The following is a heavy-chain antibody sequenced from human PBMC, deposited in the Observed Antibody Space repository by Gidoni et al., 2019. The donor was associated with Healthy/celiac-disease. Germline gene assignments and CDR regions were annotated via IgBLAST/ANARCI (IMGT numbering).Heavy chain of an antibody. CDR1: GFPFICYA. J-gene: IGHJ4*02. CDR3: ARGLDTAMASHDY. D-gene: IGHD5-18*01. CDR2: ISYDGRNK. Sequence: QVPLVESGGGVVQPGRSLRLSCAASGFPFICYAMHWVHQATGKGLEWVAVISYDGRNKYYADSVKGRFTISRDNSRNTLYLQMNSLRGEDTAVYYCARGLDTAMASHDYWGQGTLVTVSS. V-gene: IGHV3-30*04.